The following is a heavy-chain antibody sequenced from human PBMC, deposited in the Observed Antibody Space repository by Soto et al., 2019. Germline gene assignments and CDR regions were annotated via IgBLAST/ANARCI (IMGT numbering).Heavy chain of an antibody. CDR1: GGSVSGYY. CDR2: INHSGST. V-gene: IGHV4-34*01. J-gene: IGHJ3*02. Sequence: SETLSLTCAVYGGSVSGYYWSWIRQPPGKGLEWIGEINHSGSTNYNPSLKSRVTISVDPSKNQFSLKLSAVTAADTAVYYCARGRGQQLVRNDAFDIWGQGTMVTVSS. D-gene: IGHD6-6*01. CDR3: ARGRGQQLVRNDAFDI.